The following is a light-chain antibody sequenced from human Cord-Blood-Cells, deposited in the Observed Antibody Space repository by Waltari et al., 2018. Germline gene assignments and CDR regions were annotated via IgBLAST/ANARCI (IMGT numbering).Light chain of an antibody. V-gene: IGKV3-11*01. CDR3: QQRSNWPT. J-gene: IGKJ3*01. CDR1: QSVSSY. Sequence: DIVLTPSPATLSLSPGDRATLSCRASQSVSSYLAWYQQQPGQAPRLLIYDASNRATGIPARFSGSGSGTDFTLTISSLEPEDFAVYYCQQRSNWPTFGPGTKVDIK. CDR2: DAS.